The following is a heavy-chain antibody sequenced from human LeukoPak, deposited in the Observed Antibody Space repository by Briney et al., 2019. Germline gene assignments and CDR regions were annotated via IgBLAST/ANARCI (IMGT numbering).Heavy chain of an antibody. CDR1: GYTFTGYF. Sequence: ASVKVSCKASGYTFTGYFIHWVRQAPRQGLEWMGWINPNSGSTHYAQKFQGRVTMTRDTSISTAYMELSRLRSDDTAVYYCAKMHYDFWSAYYNWGQGTLVTVSS. CDR3: AKMHYDFWSAYYN. CDR2: INPNSGST. V-gene: IGHV1-2*02. D-gene: IGHD3-3*01. J-gene: IGHJ4*02.